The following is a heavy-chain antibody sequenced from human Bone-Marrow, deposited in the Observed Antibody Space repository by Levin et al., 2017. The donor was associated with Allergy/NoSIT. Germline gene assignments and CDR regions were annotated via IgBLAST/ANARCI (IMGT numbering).Heavy chain of an antibody. Sequence: GGSLRLSCAASGFSFSNYWMIWVRQDPGMGLEWVANINQDGSHIYYVDSVKGRFTVSRDNAKKSLYLQMNSLRVEDTAVYYCAREVRESGTSDWGQGTLVTVSS. D-gene: IGHD2-2*01. CDR2: INQDGSHI. V-gene: IGHV3-7*01. CDR1: GFSFSNYW. CDR3: AREVRESGTSD. J-gene: IGHJ4*02.